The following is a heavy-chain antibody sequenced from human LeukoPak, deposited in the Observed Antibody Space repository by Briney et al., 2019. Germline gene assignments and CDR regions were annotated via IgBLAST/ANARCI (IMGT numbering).Heavy chain of an antibody. V-gene: IGHV1-69*13. J-gene: IGHJ4*02. D-gene: IGHD2-15*01. CDR3: ARDTGYCSGGSCFFDY. CDR1: GGTFISYA. Sequence: SVKVSCKASGGTFISYAISWVRQAPGQGLEWMGGIIPIFGTANYAQKFQGRVTITADESTSTAYMELSSLRSEDTAVYYCARDTGYCSGGSCFFDYWGQGTLVTVSS. CDR2: IIPIFGTA.